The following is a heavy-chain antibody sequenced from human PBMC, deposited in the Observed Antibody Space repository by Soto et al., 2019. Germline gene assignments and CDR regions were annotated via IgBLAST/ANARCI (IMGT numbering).Heavy chain of an antibody. J-gene: IGHJ5*02. CDR3: XXXXXXXXXXDP. CDR1: GDSVSSNSAA. Sequence: QVQLQQSGPGLVKPSQTLSLTCAISGDSVSSNSAAWNWIRQSPSRGLEWLGRTYYRSKWYNDYAVSVKSRITITPDTSTNQFSRQLNSVTPEDTAXXXXXXXXXXXXXXDPWGQGTLVTVSS. V-gene: IGHV6-1*01. CDR2: TYYRSKWYN.